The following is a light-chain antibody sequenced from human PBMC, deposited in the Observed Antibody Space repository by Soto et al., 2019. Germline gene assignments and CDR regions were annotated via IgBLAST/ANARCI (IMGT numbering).Light chain of an antibody. CDR2: DAS. CDR1: QSVSSS. CDR3: QQNSNWPLT. Sequence: EVVLTQSPATLSLSPGERATLSCRASQSVSSSLAWYQQRPGQAPRLLIFDASNRATGIPARFSGSGSGTDVTLTISRLEPEDFAVYYCQQNSNWPLTFGGGTKVEIK. V-gene: IGKV3-11*01. J-gene: IGKJ4*01.